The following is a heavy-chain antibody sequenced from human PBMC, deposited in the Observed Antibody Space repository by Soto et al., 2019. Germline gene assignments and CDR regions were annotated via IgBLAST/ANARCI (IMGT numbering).Heavy chain of an antibody. CDR3: ARGGGVGVAGSAAFDM. Sequence: QLHLVQSGAVVKKPGASVTVSCSASGYPVTAYYMHWVRQAPGRGLEWMGGINPATVAAKYTQTFQGRGTMTRDTSTSTVFMELSGLTSEDTAVFYCARGGGVGVAGSAAFDMWGQGTLVTVSS. V-gene: IGHV1-2*02. J-gene: IGHJ3*02. CDR1: GYPVTAYY. CDR2: INPATVAA. D-gene: IGHD3-3*01.